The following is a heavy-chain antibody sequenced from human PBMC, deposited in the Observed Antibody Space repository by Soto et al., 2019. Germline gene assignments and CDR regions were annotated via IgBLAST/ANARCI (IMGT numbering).Heavy chain of an antibody. V-gene: IGHV5-10-1*04. Sequence: GESLKISCKGSGYSFTSYWITWVRQMPGKGLEWMGRIDPSDSYTNYSPSFQGQVTISADKSISTAYLQWSSLKASDTAMYYCARQTSPTVTTKLYGMDVWGQGTTVTVSS. D-gene: IGHD4-17*01. J-gene: IGHJ6*02. CDR1: GYSFTSYW. CDR2: IDPSDSYT. CDR3: ARQTSPTVTTKLYGMDV.